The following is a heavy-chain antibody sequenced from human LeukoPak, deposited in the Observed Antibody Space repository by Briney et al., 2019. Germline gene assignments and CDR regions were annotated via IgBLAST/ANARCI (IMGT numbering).Heavy chain of an antibody. V-gene: IGHV3-30*04. CDR1: GFTFSSYA. CDR3: ARARPSMWIDY. CDR2: ISYDGSDK. J-gene: IGHJ4*02. D-gene: IGHD5-12*01. Sequence: GRSLRLSCAASGFTFSSYAMYWVRQAPGKGLEWVAVISYDGSDKFYPDSVKGRFTISRDSSKNTLYLQMNSLRPEDTAVYYCARARPSMWIDYWGQGTLVTVSS.